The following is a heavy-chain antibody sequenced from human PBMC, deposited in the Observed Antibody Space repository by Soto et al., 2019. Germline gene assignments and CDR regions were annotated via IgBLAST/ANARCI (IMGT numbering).Heavy chain of an antibody. CDR3: IRSFLGDSDY. D-gene: IGHD2-21*01. CDR1: GFTFSNSW. Sequence: GSLRLSCEASGFTFSNSWMHWVRQAPGKGLVWVSRINRDGSTTTYAESVKGRFTISRDNAKSTLYLQLNSLRAEDTALYYCIRSFLGDSDYWGQGTLVTVSS. J-gene: IGHJ4*02. V-gene: IGHV3-74*01. CDR2: INRDGSTT.